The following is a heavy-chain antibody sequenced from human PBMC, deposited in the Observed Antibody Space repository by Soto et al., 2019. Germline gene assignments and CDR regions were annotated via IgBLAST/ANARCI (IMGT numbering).Heavy chain of an antibody. D-gene: IGHD6-13*01. Sequence: EVQLLESGGALVQPGGSLRLSCAASGFTFSSYAMSWVRQAPGKGLEWVSSISASGDSTYNADSVKGRFAISRDNSKNALGLRLNGRTADDTAGDHWAKGGHYNGCWYEGYWGQGTLVTVSS. CDR1: GFTFSSYA. J-gene: IGHJ4*02. V-gene: IGHV3-23*01. CDR2: ISASGDST. CDR3: AKGGHYNGCWYEGY.